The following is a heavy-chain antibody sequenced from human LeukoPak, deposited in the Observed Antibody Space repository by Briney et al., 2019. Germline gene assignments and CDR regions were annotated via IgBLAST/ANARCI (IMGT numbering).Heavy chain of an antibody. Sequence: SETLSPTCTVSGGSISSSSYYWGWIRQPPGKGLEWIGSIYYSGSTYYNPSLKSRVTISVDTSKNQFSLKLSSVTAADTAVYYCARGGGITMVRGPPQTNWFDPWGQGTLVTVSS. V-gene: IGHV4-39*07. J-gene: IGHJ5*02. CDR1: GGSISSSSYY. CDR2: IYYSGST. D-gene: IGHD3-10*01. CDR3: ARGGGITMVRGPPQTNWFDP.